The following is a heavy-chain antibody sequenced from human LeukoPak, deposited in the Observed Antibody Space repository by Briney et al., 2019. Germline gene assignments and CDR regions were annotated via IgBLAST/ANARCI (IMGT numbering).Heavy chain of an antibody. J-gene: IGHJ4*02. Sequence: GGSLRLSCAASGFTFSNYAVSRVRQTPGKGLEWVSAISGSGGSTYNADSVKGRFTVSRDNSKNTLYLQMNSLRAEDTAVYYCAKLQGSSAWLPRNFFDYWGQGTLVTVSS. CDR2: ISGSGGST. CDR3: AKLQGSSAWLPRNFFDY. V-gene: IGHV3-23*01. CDR1: GFTFSNYA. D-gene: IGHD6-19*01.